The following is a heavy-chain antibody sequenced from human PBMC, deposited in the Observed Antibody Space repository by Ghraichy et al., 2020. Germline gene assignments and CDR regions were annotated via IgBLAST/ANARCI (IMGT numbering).Heavy chain of an antibody. CDR1: GGSISSGGYS. CDR3: ARGCGGGSCYGWGGYGDYEPDAFDI. Sequence: YAVSGGSISSGGYSWSWIRQPPGKGLEWIGYIYHSGSTYYNPSLKSRVTISVDRSKNQFSLKLSSVTAADTAVYYCARGCGGGSCYGWGGYGDYEPDAFDIWGQGTMVTVSS. CDR2: IYHSGST. V-gene: IGHV4-30-2*01. J-gene: IGHJ3*02. D-gene: IGHD2-15*01.